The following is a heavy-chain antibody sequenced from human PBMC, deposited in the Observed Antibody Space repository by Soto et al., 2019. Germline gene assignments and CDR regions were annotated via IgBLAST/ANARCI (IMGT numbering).Heavy chain of an antibody. CDR2: ISYDGSNK. CDR3: AKGTYYDILTGYYMGYSD. J-gene: IGHJ4*02. CDR1: GFTFSSYG. Sequence: QVQLVESGGGVVQPGRSLRLSCAASGFTFSSYGMHWVRQAPGKGLEWVAVISYDGSNKYYADSVKGRFTISRDNSKNTLYLQMNSLRAEDTAVYYCAKGTYYDILTGYYMGYSDWGQGTLVTVSS. V-gene: IGHV3-30*18. D-gene: IGHD3-9*01.